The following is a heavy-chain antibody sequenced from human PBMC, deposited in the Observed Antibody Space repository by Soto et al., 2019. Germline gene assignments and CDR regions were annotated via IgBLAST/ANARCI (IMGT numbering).Heavy chain of an antibody. J-gene: IGHJ6*02. CDR2: ISYDGTNK. CDR3: AKDLLRPGRAYGMDV. CDR1: GFTFSSYG. Sequence: QVQLVESGGGVVQPGRSLRLSCAASGFTFSSYGMHWVRQAPGKGLEWVAVISYDGTNKYYADSVKGRFTSSRDNSKNTLYLQMNRLRAEDTAVYYCAKDLLRPGRAYGMDVWGQGTTVTVSS. V-gene: IGHV3-30*18.